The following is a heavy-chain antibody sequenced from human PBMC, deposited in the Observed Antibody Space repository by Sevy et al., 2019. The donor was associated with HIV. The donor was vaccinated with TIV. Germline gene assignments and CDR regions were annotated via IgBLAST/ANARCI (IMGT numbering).Heavy chain of an antibody. CDR1: EFTFSDYY. Sequence: GGSLRLSCAASEFTFSDYYMSWIRQAPGKGLEWVSYISNSGSPIYYTDSVRGRFTVSRDNAKNSLYVQMNSLRAEDTAVYYCARVSGRGSFDYWGQGTLVTVSS. D-gene: IGHD6-19*01. V-gene: IGHV3-11*04. J-gene: IGHJ4*02. CDR2: ISNSGSPI. CDR3: ARVSGRGSFDY.